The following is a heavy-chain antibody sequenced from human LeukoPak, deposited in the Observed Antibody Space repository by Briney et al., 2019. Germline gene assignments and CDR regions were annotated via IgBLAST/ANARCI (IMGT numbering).Heavy chain of an antibody. V-gene: IGHV4-34*01. CDR2: INHSGST. CDR3: ASTPPYSNYFDY. Sequence: SETLSLTCAVYGGSFSGYYWSWIRQPPGKGLEWIGEINHSGSTNYNPSLKSRVTISVDTSKNQFSLKLSSVTAADTAVYYCASTPPYSNYFDYWGQGTLVTVSS. D-gene: IGHD4-11*01. J-gene: IGHJ4*02. CDR1: GGSFSGYY.